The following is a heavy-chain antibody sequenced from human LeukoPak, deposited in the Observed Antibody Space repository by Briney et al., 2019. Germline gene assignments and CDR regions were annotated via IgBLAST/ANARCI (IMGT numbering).Heavy chain of an antibody. V-gene: IGHV3-30*02. Sequence: GGSLRLSCAASGFTFSSYGMHWVRQAPGKGLEWVAFIRYDGSNKYYSDSVKGRFTISRDNSKNTLYLQMNSLRAEDTAVYYCAKSIPAIAVAVSTRQWGQGTLVTVSS. CDR1: GFTFSSYG. CDR3: AKSIPAIAVAVSTRQ. J-gene: IGHJ4*02. D-gene: IGHD6-19*01. CDR2: IRYDGSNK.